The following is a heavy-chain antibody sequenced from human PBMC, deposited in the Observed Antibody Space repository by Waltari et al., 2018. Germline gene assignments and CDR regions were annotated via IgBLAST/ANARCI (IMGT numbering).Heavy chain of an antibody. CDR3: ATDGIESHSCFDH. D-gene: IGHD1-1*01. CDR2: INLDGSDR. Sequence: GDLVPPGGSLRLSCAASGVSFRTSWMKWVRQVPGKGLEWLANINLDGSDRFYAASVEGRFSISRDNAGKSLYLQMDSLRVEDTAVYYCATDGIESHSCFDHWGQGTMVTVSS. CDR1: GVSFRTSW. V-gene: IGHV3-7*04. J-gene: IGHJ5*02.